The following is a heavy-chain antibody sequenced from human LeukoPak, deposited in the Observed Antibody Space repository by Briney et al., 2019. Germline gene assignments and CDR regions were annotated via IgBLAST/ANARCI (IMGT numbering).Heavy chain of an antibody. V-gene: IGHV1-18*01. J-gene: IGHJ5*02. CDR1: GYTFTSYG. D-gene: IGHD3-10*01. CDR3: ARDLYEGWLGTPPHWFDP. CDR2: ISAYNGNT. Sequence: ASVKVSCKASGYTFTSYGISWVRQAPGQGLEWMGWISAYNGNTNYAQKLQGRVTMTTDTSTSTAYMELRSLRSDDTAVYYCARDLYEGWLGTPPHWFDPWGQGTLVTVSS.